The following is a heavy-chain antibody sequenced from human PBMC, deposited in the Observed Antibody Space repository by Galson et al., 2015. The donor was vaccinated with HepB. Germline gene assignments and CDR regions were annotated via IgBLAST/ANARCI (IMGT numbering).Heavy chain of an antibody. Sequence: SLRLSCAASGFTFSSYAMHWVRQAPGKGLEWVAVISYDGSNKYYADSVKGRFTISRDNSKNTLYLQMNSLRAEDTAVYYCARSIAAAGTHFDYWGQGTLVTVSS. J-gene: IGHJ4*02. CDR3: ARSIAAAGTHFDY. CDR1: GFTFSSYA. V-gene: IGHV3-30*04. CDR2: ISYDGSNK. D-gene: IGHD6-13*01.